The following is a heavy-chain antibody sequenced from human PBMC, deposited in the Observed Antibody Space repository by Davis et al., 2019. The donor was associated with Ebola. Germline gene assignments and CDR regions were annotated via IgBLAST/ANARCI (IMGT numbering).Heavy chain of an antibody. CDR1: GGSISNYY. D-gene: IGHD6-19*01. CDR3: ARDAQWLSP. J-gene: IGHJ5*02. V-gene: IGHV4-59*01. CDR2: IYYSGST. Sequence: MPSDTLSLTCTVPGGSISNYYWSWIRQPPGKGLEWIGYIYYSGSTKYNPSLKSRVTISVDTSKNQFSLKLSSVTPADTAVYYGARDAQWLSPWGQGTLVTVSS.